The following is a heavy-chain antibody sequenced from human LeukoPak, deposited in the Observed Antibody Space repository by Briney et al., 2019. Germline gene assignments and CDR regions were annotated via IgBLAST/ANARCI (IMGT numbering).Heavy chain of an antibody. Sequence: SETLSLTCTVSGGSISNYYWSWIRQPPGKGLEWIGYIHYSGSTNYNPSLKSRATISVDTSKSQFSLQLSSVTAADTAVYYCARGYSSSWYYFDYWGQGTLVTVSS. V-gene: IGHV4-59*08. CDR3: ARGYSSSWYYFDY. CDR1: GGSISNYY. CDR2: IHYSGST. D-gene: IGHD6-13*01. J-gene: IGHJ4*02.